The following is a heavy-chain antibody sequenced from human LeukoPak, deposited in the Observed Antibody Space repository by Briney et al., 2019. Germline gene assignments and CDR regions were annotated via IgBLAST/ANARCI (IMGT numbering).Heavy chain of an antibody. J-gene: IGHJ3*02. CDR3: ARVPRITIFGVVIMGAFDI. CDR1: GGSISSGGYY. D-gene: IGHD3-3*01. V-gene: IGHV4-31*03. Sequence: SQTLSLTCTVSGGSISSGGYYWSWIRQHPGTGLEWIGYIYYSGSTYYNPSLKSRVTISVDTSKNQFSLKLSSVTAADTAVYYCARVPRITIFGVVIMGAFDIWGQGTMVTVSS. CDR2: IYYSGST.